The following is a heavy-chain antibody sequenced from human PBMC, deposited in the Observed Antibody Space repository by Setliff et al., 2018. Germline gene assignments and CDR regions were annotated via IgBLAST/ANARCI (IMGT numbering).Heavy chain of an antibody. CDR2: INHSGST. D-gene: IGHD3-3*01. CDR3: ARAGPTVTFFRVLVISWWDP. J-gene: IGHJ5*02. V-gene: IGHV4-34*01. Sequence: PSETLSLTCAVYGGSFSGYYWSWIRQPPGKGLEWIGEINHSGSTNYNRSLRSRVSISVDTSKNQFSLKLSSVTAADTATYYCARAGPTVTFFRVLVISWWDPWGQGSLVTVPS. CDR1: GGSFSGYY.